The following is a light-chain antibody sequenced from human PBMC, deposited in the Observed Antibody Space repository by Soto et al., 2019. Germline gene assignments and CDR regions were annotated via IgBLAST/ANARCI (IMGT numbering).Light chain of an antibody. CDR1: QSVNIH. Sequence: ARQSVNIHLAWYQQKPGQAPRLLIYDASNRATGIPARFSGSGSGTDFTLTISSLEPEDFAVYYCQQRSNWPSITFGQGTRLEIK. CDR2: DAS. J-gene: IGKJ5*01. CDR3: QQRSNWPSIT. V-gene: IGKV3-11*01.